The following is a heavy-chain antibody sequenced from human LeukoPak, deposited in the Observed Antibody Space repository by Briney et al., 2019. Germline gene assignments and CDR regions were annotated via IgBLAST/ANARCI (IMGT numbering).Heavy chain of an antibody. J-gene: IGHJ6*02. Sequence: GGSLRLSCAASGFTFSAYAMHWVRQAPGKGLEWVAVISYDGSNKYYADSVKGRSTISRDNSKNTLYLQMNSLRAEDTAVYYCARDSYGMDVWGQGTTVTVSS. CDR1: GFTFSAYA. V-gene: IGHV3-30-3*01. CDR3: ARDSYGMDV. CDR2: ISYDGSNK.